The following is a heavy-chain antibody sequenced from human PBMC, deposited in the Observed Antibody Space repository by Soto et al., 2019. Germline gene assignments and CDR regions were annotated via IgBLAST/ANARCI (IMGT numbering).Heavy chain of an antibody. V-gene: IGHV3-21*01. CDR1: GFTFSSYS. CDR2: ISSSSSYI. J-gene: IGHJ4*02. CDR3: ARLDYDILTGYPWIRYFDY. Sequence: GGSLRLSCAASGFTFSSYSMNWVRQAPGKGLEWVSSISSSSSYIYYADSVKGRFTISRDNAKNSLYLQMNSLRAEDTAVYYCARLDYDILTGYPWIRYFDYWGQGTLVTVSS. D-gene: IGHD3-9*01.